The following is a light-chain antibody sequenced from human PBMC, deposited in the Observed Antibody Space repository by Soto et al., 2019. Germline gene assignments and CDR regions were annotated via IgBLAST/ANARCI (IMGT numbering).Light chain of an antibody. CDR3: GTWDSSLSAVV. CDR2: DSN. V-gene: IGLV1-51*01. Sequence: QSVLTQPPSVSAAPGQKVTISCSGTSSNIGNGFVSWYQQLPGTTPKLLIYDSNKRPSGIPDRFSGSTSGTSATLGITGLRTGDEADYYCGTWDSSLSAVVFGGGTKLTVL. J-gene: IGLJ2*01. CDR1: SSNIGNGF.